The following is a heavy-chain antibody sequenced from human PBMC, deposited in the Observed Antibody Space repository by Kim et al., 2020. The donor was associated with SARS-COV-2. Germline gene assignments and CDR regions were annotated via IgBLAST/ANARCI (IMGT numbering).Heavy chain of an antibody. V-gene: IGHV4-39*07. J-gene: IGHJ5*01. CDR3: ARLAAGPIHWFDP. CDR2: IDSSGNT. CDR1: GDSISSHYYY. Sequence: SETLSLTCTVSGDSISSHYYYWAWIRQPPGKGLEWIGHIDSSGNTYYTSALRSRATMSVDTSKNKFSLQVTSVTAADTAEYYCARLAAGPIHWFDPWGQG.